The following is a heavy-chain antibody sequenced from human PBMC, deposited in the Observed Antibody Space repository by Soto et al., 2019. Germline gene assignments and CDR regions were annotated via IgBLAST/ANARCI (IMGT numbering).Heavy chain of an antibody. CDR2: IGGGGTDT. CDR3: AKDAVPYTGEWDWFDT. V-gene: IGHV3-23*01. D-gene: IGHD3-10*01. J-gene: IGHJ5*02. Sequence: QLLESGGGLVQPGGSLRVHCVASGFTFGDYAMSWVRPAPGRGLEWVSSIGGGGTDTYYAASVKGRFTISRDNSKSTLYLQMNNLRVEDTVVYYCAKDAVPYTGEWDWFDTWGQGTLVTVSS. CDR1: GFTFGDYA.